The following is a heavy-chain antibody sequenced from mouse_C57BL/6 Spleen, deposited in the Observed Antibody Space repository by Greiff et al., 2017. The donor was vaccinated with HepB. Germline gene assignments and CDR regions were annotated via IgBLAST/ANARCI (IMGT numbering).Heavy chain of an antibody. V-gene: IGHV1-64*01. CDR2: IHPNSGST. J-gene: IGHJ4*01. Sequence: VQLQQPGAELVKPGASVKLSCKASGYTFTSYWMHWVKQRPGQGLEWIGMIHPNSGSTNYNEKFKSKATLTVDKSSSTAYMQLSSLTSEDSAVYYCARFDGYYGMDYWGQGTSVTVSS. CDR1: GYTFTSYW. CDR3: ARFDGYYGMDY. D-gene: IGHD2-3*01.